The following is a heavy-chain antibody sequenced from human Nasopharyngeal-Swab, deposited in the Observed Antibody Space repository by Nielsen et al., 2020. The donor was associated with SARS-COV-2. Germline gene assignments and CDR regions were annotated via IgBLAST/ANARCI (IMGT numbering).Heavy chain of an antibody. J-gene: IGHJ6*02. CDR2: INHSGST. V-gene: IGHV4-34*01. Sequence: GQAAGKGVEWIGEINHSGSTIYNPSLKSRVTISVDTSKNQFSLKLSSVTAADTAVYYCARDGGSGSYYNWGPYYYYGMDVWGQGTTVTVSS. D-gene: IGHD3-10*01. CDR3: ARDGGSGSYYNWGPYYYYGMDV.